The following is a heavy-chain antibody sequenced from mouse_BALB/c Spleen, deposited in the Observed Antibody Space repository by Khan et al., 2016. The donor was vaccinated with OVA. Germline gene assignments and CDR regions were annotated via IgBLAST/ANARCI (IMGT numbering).Heavy chain of an antibody. Sequence: QIQLVQSGPELKKPGETVKLSCKASGYTFTDYSMHWVKQAPGKGLKWMGWINTETGEPTYADDFKGRFAFSLETSASTAYLQINNLKNEDTATYFCARDRYDYIDYWGQGTTLTVSS. J-gene: IGHJ2*01. CDR1: GYTFTDYS. D-gene: IGHD2-14*01. V-gene: IGHV9-2-1*01. CDR2: INTETGEP. CDR3: ARDRYDYIDY.